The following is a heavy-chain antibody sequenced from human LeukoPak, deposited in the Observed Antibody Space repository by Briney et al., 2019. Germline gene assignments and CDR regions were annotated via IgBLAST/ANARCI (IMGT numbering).Heavy chain of an antibody. Sequence: PGGSLRLSCAASGFTFSSYGMSWVRQAPGKGLEWVAGISDSGGRTNYADSVKGRFTISRDNPKNTLYLQMNSLRAEDTAVYFCAKRGVVIRVILVGFHKEAYYFDPGAREPWSPSPQ. J-gene: IGHJ4*02. V-gene: IGHV3-23*01. D-gene: IGHD3-22*01. CDR3: AKRGVVIRVILVGFHKEAYYFDP. CDR2: ISDSGGRT. CDR1: GFTFSSYG.